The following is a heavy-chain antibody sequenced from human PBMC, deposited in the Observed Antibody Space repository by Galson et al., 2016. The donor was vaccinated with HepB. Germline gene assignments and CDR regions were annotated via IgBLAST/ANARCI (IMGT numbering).Heavy chain of an antibody. CDR2: IYFSGGT. J-gene: IGHJ6*02. V-gene: IGHV4-39*01. Sequence: ETLSLTCIGSGGSITSGNYHWGWIRQPPGKGLEWIGSIYFSGGTYYNLSLKSRVTISIDMSKNQFSLKMKSVTAADTAVYYCARGTTMDGMDVWGQGTTVTVSS. D-gene: IGHD3-10*01. CDR1: GGSITSGNYH. CDR3: ARGTTMDGMDV.